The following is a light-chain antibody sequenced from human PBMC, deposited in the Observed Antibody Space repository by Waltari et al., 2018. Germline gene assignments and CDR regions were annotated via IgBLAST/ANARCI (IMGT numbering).Light chain of an antibody. CDR2: EVS. V-gene: IGLV2-8*01. CDR3: SSYAGSNTVI. Sequence: QSALTQPPSASGSPGQSVTISCTGTRSDIGGYNYVSWYQQHPGKAPKLMRYEVSKRPSGVPARFSGSKSGNTASLTVSGLQTEDEADYYCSSYAGSNTVICGGGTKLTVL. CDR1: RSDIGGYNY. J-gene: IGLJ2*01.